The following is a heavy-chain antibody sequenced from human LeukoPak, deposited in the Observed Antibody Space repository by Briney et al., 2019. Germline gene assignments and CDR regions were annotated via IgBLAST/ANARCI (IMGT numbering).Heavy chain of an antibody. V-gene: IGHV3-23*01. CDR1: GFTFSSSA. CDR3: ARGADSSGYYYYFDY. Sequence: PGGSLRLSCAASGFTFSSSAMSWVRQSPGKGLEWVSAISGGSGTTSYTYYADSVRGRFTISRDNSKNTLYLQMNSLRAEDTAVYYCARGADSSGYYYYFDYWGQGTLVTVSS. D-gene: IGHD3-22*01. CDR2: ISGGSGTTSYT. J-gene: IGHJ4*02.